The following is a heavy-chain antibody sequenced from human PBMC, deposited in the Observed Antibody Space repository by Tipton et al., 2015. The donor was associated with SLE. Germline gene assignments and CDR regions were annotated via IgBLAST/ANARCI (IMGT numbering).Heavy chain of an antibody. CDR2: IKEDGSEK. CDR3: ARYIVVVRYFDY. J-gene: IGHJ4*02. CDR1: GFTFSSSW. Sequence: SLRLSCAASGFTFSSSWMNWVRLAPGKGLEWVANIKEDGSEKHYVDSVKDRLTISRDNAKNSLYLQMNSLRDEDTAVYYCARYIVVVRYFDYWGQGTLVTVSS. V-gene: IGHV3-7*01. D-gene: IGHD2-21*01.